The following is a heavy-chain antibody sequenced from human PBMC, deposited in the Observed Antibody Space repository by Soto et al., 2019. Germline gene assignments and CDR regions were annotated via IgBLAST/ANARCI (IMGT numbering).Heavy chain of an antibody. CDR3: ARDGDPQSAFWSGPLGGGRFDP. D-gene: IGHD3-3*01. V-gene: IGHV1-69*12. J-gene: IGHJ5*02. CDR2: IGPMFGTA. Sequence: QVQLVQSGAEVKKPGSSVNVSCKTSGGTFGNSAVTWVRQAPGQGLEWLGGIGPMFGTANYAQKFQGRVTITADESPITAYMELNSLKTDDTAVYYCARDGDPQSAFWSGPLGGGRFDPWGQGTLVTVSS. CDR1: GGTFGNSA.